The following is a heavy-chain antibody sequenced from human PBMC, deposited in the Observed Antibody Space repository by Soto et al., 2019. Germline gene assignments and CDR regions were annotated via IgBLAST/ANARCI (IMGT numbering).Heavy chain of an antibody. Sequence: ASVKVSCKASGYTFTIYGISWVRQAPGQGLEWMGWISAYNGNTNYAQKLQGRVTMTTDTSTSTAYMELRSLRSDDTAVYYCARGVPVEMATIYYFDYWGQGTLVTVSS. V-gene: IGHV1-18*01. J-gene: IGHJ4*02. CDR1: GYTFTIYG. CDR3: ARGVPVEMATIYYFDY. CDR2: ISAYNGNT. D-gene: IGHD5-12*01.